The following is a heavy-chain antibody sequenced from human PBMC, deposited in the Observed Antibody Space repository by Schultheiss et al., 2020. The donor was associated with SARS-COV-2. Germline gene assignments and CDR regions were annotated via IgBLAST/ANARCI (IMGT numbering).Heavy chain of an antibody. J-gene: IGHJ6*02. CDR1: GGSISNYY. V-gene: IGHV4-39*01. Sequence: SETLSLTCTVSGGSISNYYWGWIRQPPGKGLEWIGSIYYSGSTYYNPSLKSRVTISVDTSKNQFSLKLSSVTAADTAVYYCARQDCSGGSCYSSYYYYYYGMDVWGQGTTVTVS. D-gene: IGHD2-15*01. CDR2: IYYSGST. CDR3: ARQDCSGGSCYSSYYYYYYGMDV.